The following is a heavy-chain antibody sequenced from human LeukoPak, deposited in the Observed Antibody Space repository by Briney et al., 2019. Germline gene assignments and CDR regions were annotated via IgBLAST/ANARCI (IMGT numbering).Heavy chain of an antibody. V-gene: IGHV4-59*01. CDR3: ARDFLDISGYYDRAFDI. D-gene: IGHD3-22*01. J-gene: IGHJ3*02. CDR2: IYYSGST. Sequence: SETLSLTCTVSGGSISSYYWSWIRQPPGKGLEWIGYIYYSGSTNYNPSLKSRVTISVDTSKNQFSLKLSSVAAADTAVYYCARDFLDISGYYDRAFDIWGQGTMVTVSS. CDR1: GGSISSYY.